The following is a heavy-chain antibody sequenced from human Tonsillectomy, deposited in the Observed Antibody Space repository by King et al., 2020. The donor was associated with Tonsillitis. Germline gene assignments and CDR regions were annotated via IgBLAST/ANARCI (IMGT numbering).Heavy chain of an antibody. CDR3: ASGEGSSFEPIWFDA. Sequence: VQLVESGGGVVQPGRSLRLSCAASGFTFSSYGMHWVRQAPGKGLEWVAVISYDGSKKYYADSVKGRFTISRDNSKNTLYLQMKSLRAEDTAVYYCASGEGSSFEPIWFDAWGQGTLVTVSS. CDR2: ISYDGSKK. D-gene: IGHD6-6*01. V-gene: IGHV3-30*03. CDR1: GFTFSSYG. J-gene: IGHJ5*02.